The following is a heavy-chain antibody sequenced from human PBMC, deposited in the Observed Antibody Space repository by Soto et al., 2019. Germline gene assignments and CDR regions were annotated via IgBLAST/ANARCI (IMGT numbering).Heavy chain of an antibody. CDR1: GFTFSRYW. Sequence: GGSLRLSCAASGFTFSRYWMSWVRQAPGKGLEWVANIKQDGSEKYYVDSVKGRFTISRDNAKNSLYVQMNSLRAEDTAVYYCARDLKGVVPANYYYNYMDVWRKGTTVTVSS. D-gene: IGHD2-2*01. CDR3: ARDLKGVVPANYYYNYMDV. CDR2: IKQDGSEK. J-gene: IGHJ6*03. V-gene: IGHV3-7*01.